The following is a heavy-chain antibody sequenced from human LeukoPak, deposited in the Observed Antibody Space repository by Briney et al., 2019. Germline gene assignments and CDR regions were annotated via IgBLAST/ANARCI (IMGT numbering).Heavy chain of an antibody. Sequence: PGGSLRLSCAASGFTFSSYPMHWVRQAPGKGLEYVSGISSNGDSTYYANSVKGRFTISRDNSKNTLYLQMGSLRAEDTAVYYCARGSGWYDYWGQGTLVTVSS. V-gene: IGHV3-64*01. CDR3: ARGSGWYDY. CDR1: GFTFSSYP. CDR2: ISSNGDST. J-gene: IGHJ4*02. D-gene: IGHD6-19*01.